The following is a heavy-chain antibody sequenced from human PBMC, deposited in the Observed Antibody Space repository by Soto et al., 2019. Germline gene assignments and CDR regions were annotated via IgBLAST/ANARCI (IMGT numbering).Heavy chain of an antibody. V-gene: IGHV4-59*08. CDR3: ARLSPPYALRYFDWSPWYFDY. Sequence: SETLSLTCTVSGGSISSYYWSWIRQPPGKGLEWIGYIYYSGSTNYNPSLKSRVTISVDTSKNQFSLKLSSVTAADTAVYYCARLSPPYALRYFDWSPWYFDYWGQGTLVTVSS. J-gene: IGHJ4*02. CDR1: GGSISSYY. CDR2: IYYSGST. D-gene: IGHD3-9*01.